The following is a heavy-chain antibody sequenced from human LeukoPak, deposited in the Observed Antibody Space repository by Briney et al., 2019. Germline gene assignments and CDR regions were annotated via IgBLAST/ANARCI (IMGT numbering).Heavy chain of an antibody. D-gene: IGHD1-1*01. Sequence: ASVKVSCKASGYTFTSYYIHWGRQAPGQGLEWMGVISPSGDSTSYAQKFQGRVTTTRDTSTSTVYMDLSSLRSEDTAVYYCASEVPRTSYFDYWGQGTLVTVSS. CDR3: ASEVPRTSYFDY. CDR1: GYTFTSYY. J-gene: IGHJ4*02. V-gene: IGHV1-46*01. CDR2: ISPSGDST.